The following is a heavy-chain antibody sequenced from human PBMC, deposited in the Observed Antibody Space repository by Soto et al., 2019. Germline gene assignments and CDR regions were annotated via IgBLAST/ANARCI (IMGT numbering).Heavy chain of an antibody. D-gene: IGHD6-13*01. CDR2: IDNEEIGT. V-gene: IGHV3-74*01. CDR3: VRLGGSSWADY. J-gene: IGHJ4*02. CDR1: GFAFSSLW. Sequence: EVRLVESGGGLVHPGASLTVSCEASGFAFSSLWMHWVRQAPGKGLEWVSRIDNEEIGTNYADAVRGRFTMSRDNAKNMLYLQMNSPRADDTGVYFCVRLGGSSWADYWGQGTLVTVSS.